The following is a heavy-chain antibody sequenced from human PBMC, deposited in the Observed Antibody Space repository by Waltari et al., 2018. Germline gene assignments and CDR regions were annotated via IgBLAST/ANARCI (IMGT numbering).Heavy chain of an antibody. D-gene: IGHD6-6*01. CDR2: VHHDGST. CDR1: GGSIGNDY. J-gene: IGHJ4*02. V-gene: IGHV4-59*01. Sequence: QVRLQESGPGLVKPSETLSLSCTVPGGSIGNDYWSWIRQPPGKGLEWIGFVHHDGSTNYNPSLKSRVTISVDTSKNQFSLKLKSVTAADTAVYYCARGGASSKYFDYWGQGTLVTVSS. CDR3: ARGGASSKYFDY.